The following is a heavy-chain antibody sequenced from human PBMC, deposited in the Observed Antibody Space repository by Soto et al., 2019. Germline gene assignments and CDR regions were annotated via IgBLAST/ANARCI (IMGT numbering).Heavy chain of an antibody. CDR2: ISGSGGST. V-gene: IGHV3-23*01. J-gene: IGHJ4*02. D-gene: IGHD4-17*01. CDR3: AKVPDYGDIQGYYFDY. Sequence: EVQLLESGGGLVQPGGSLRLSCAASGFTFSSYAMSWVRQAPGKGLEWVSAISGSGGSTYYADSVKGRFTISRDNSKNTLYLQMNSLRAEDTAVYYCAKVPDYGDIQGYYFDYWGQGTLVTVSS. CDR1: GFTFSSYA.